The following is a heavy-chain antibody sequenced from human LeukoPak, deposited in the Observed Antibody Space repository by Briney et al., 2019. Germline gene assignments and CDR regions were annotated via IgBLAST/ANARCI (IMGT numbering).Heavy chain of an antibody. CDR1: GYTFTSYD. CDR3: ARECISGGSCPDAFDI. J-gene: IGHJ3*02. CDR2: IIPILGIA. Sequence: SVKVSCKSSGYTFTSYDINWVRQAPGQGLEWMGRIIPILGIANYAQKFQGRVTITADKSTSTAYMELSSLRSEDTAVYYCARECISGGSCPDAFDIWGQGTMVTVSS. D-gene: IGHD2-15*01. V-gene: IGHV1-69*04.